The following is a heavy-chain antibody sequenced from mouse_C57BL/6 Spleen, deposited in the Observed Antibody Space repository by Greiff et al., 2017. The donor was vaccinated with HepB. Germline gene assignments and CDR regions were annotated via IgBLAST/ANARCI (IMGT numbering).Heavy chain of an antibody. CDR1: GYSITSGYY. J-gene: IGHJ3*01. D-gene: IGHD1-1*01. CDR2: ISYDGSN. Sequence: DVKLQESGPGLVKPSQSLSLTCSVTGYSITSGYYWNWIRQFPGNKLEWMGYISYDGSNNYNPSLKNRISITRDTSKNQFFLKLNSVTTEDTATYYCAREGYYGTWFAYWGQGTLVTVSA. CDR3: AREGYYGTWFAY. V-gene: IGHV3-6*01.